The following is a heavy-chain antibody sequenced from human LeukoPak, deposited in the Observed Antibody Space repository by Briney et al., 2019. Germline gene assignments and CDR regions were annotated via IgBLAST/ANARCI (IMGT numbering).Heavy chain of an antibody. CDR3: AGDHTYYYDSSGYYYFDY. D-gene: IGHD3-22*01. Sequence: SETLSLTCTVSGGSISSSSYYWGWIRQPPGKGLEWIGSIYYSGSTYYNPSLKSRVTISVDTSKNQFSLKLSSVTAADTAVYYCAGDHTYYYDSSGYYYFDYWGQGTLVTVSS. CDR2: IYYSGST. J-gene: IGHJ4*02. CDR1: GGSISSSSYY. V-gene: IGHV4-39*07.